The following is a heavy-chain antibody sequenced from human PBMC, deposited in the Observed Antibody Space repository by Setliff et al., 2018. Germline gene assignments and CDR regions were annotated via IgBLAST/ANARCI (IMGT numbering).Heavy chain of an antibody. Sequence: PGGSLRLSCEASGFTFSSYSMNWVRQAPGKGLEWVAHISYSSGSISYADSVKGRFTISRDNAKNSLYLQMNSLRAEDTAIYYCARDLPGRNYNFWSGYSDLWGQGTLVTV. J-gene: IGHJ5*02. CDR1: GFTFSSYS. V-gene: IGHV3-48*01. D-gene: IGHD3-3*01. CDR3: ARDLPGRNYNFWSGYSDL. CDR2: ISYSSGSI.